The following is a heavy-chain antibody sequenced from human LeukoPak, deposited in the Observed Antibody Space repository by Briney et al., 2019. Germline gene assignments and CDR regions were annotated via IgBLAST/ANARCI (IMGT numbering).Heavy chain of an antibody. V-gene: IGHV1-18*04. CDR1: GYTFTSYG. CDR3: ARHEARGSPFDY. J-gene: IGHJ4*02. CDR2: ISAYNGNT. Sequence: ASVKVSCKASGYTFTSYGISWVRQAPGQGLEWMGWISAYNGNTNYAQKLQGRVTMTTDTSTSTAYMELRSLRSDDTAVYDCARHEARGSPFDYWGQGTLVTVSS. D-gene: IGHD3-16*01.